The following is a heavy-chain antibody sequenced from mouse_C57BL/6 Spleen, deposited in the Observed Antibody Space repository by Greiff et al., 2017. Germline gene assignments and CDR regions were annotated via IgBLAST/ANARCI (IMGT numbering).Heavy chain of an antibody. J-gene: IGHJ4*01. D-gene: IGHD1-1*01. V-gene: IGHV14-1*01. CDR2: IDPEDGDT. CDR1: GFNIKDYY. CDR3: TTRTTVVPYAVDY. Sequence: EVQLQQSGAELVRPGASVKLSCTASGFNIKDYYMHWVKQRPEQGLEWIGRIDPEDGDTEYAPKFQGKATMTADTSSNTAYLQLSSLTSEDTAVYYCTTRTTVVPYAVDYWGQGTSVTVSS.